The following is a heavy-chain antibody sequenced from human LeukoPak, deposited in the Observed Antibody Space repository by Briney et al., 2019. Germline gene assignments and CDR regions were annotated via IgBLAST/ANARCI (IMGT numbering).Heavy chain of an antibody. V-gene: IGHV3-74*01. D-gene: IGHD2-15*01. J-gene: IGHJ3*02. CDR3: ARESYCSGGSCYSGRAFDI. CDR2: INSDGRST. Sequence: GGSLRLSCAASGFTFSNYWMHWVRQAPGKGLVWVSRINSDGRSTNYADSVKGRFTISRDNAKNTLYLQMNSLRAEDTAVYYCARESYCSGGSCYSGRAFDIWGQGTMVTVSS. CDR1: GFTFSNYW.